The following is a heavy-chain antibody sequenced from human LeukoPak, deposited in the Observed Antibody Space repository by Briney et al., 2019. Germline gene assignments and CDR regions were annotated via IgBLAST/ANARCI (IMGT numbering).Heavy chain of an antibody. J-gene: IGHJ4*02. CDR2: INSDSGGT. Sequence: ASVKVSCKASGYTFTGYYIDWVRQAPGQGLEWMGWINSDSGGTNYAQKFQGRVTMTRDTSTSTAYMELSSLRSDDTAFYYCARDTIAVTTPYFDYWGQGTLVTVPS. CDR1: GYTFTGYY. D-gene: IGHD4-17*01. CDR3: ARDTIAVTTPYFDY. V-gene: IGHV1-2*02.